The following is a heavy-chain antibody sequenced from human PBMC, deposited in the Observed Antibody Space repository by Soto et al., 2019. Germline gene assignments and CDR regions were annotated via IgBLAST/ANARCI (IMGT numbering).Heavy chain of an antibody. V-gene: IGHV4-31*03. CDR2: IYYSGST. D-gene: IGHD3-3*01. Sequence: ASETLSLTCTVSGGSISNGGYYWTWIRQHPGKGLEWIGYIYYSGSTYYNPSLKSRVTISVDTSKNQFSLKLTSVTAADTAVYYCARDVTDFWSGHGGMDVWGQGTTVTVSS. CDR3: ARDVTDFWSGHGGMDV. J-gene: IGHJ6*02. CDR1: GGSISNGGYY.